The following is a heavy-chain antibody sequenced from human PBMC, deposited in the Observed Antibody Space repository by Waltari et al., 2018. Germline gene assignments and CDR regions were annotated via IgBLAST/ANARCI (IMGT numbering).Heavy chain of an antibody. D-gene: IGHD5-12*01. Sequence: QVQLVQSGAEVKRPGASVKVSCKVSGNTLREVPMPWVRQAPGKGLGWMGGFNAEDGEILYARNFQDRVTMTEDTSSDTAYMELSSLRSEDTAMYYCATYVMGGYSGFDSLDYWGQGTLVTVSS. J-gene: IGHJ4*02. V-gene: IGHV1-24*01. CDR1: GNTLREVP. CDR2: FNAEDGEI. CDR3: ATYVMGGYSGFDSLDY.